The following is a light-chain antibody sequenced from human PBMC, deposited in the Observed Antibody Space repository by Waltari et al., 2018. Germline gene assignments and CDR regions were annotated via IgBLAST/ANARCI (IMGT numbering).Light chain of an antibody. V-gene: IGLV2-14*01. CDR3: NSYTSSSTHV. J-gene: IGLJ1*01. Sequence: QSALTQPASVSGSPGQSITIPSTGPRDDVGGFDYVSWYQHHPGRAPKLVIYEVSSRPSGVSDRFSGSKSGNTASLTISGLQPDDEADYYCNSYTSSSTHVFGTGTKVSVL. CDR1: RDDVGGFDY. CDR2: EVS.